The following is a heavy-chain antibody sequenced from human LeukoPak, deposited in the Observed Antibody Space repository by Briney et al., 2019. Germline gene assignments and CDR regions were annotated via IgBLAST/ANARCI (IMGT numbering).Heavy chain of an antibody. CDR1: GFTFNAYS. J-gene: IGHJ6*03. D-gene: IGHD2-15*01. CDR2: ISSTGGTT. V-gene: IGHV3-23*01. CDR3: AKNGDRGAYCTGGTCYPYFYYYMDV. Sequence: PGGSLRLSCAASGFTFNAYSMGWVRQAPGKGLEWVSSISSTGGTTYYADSVKGRFTISRDNSKNTLYLQMNSLRAEDTAIYYCAKNGDRGAYCTGGTCYPYFYYYMDVWGKGTTVTI.